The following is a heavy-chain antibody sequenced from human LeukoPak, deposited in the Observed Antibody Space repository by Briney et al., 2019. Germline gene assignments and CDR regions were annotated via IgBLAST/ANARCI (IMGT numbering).Heavy chain of an antibody. V-gene: IGHV1-18*01. J-gene: IGHJ4*02. CDR2: ISAYNGNT. D-gene: IGHD3-10*01. Sequence: EASVKVSCKASGYTFTSYGISWVRQAPGQGLEWMGWISAYNGNTNYAQKLQGRVTMTTDTSTNTAYMELRSLRSDDTAVYYCARVAPHRRLAVSGLVYFDYWGQGTLVTVSS. CDR1: GYTFTSYG. CDR3: ARVAPHRRLAVSGLVYFDY.